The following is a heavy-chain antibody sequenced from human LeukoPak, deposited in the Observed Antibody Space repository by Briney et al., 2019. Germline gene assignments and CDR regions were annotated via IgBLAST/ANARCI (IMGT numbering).Heavy chain of an antibody. D-gene: IGHD3-3*01. V-gene: IGHV4-59*08. CDR3: ARHYGFWSGYRDAFDI. CDR1: GGSISSYY. CDR2: IYYSGST. J-gene: IGHJ3*02. Sequence: SETLSLTCTVSGGSISSYYWSWIRQPPGKGLEWIGYIYYSGSTNYNPSLKSRVTISVDTSKNQFSLKLSSVTAADTAVYCCARHYGFWSGYRDAFDIWGQGTMVTVSS.